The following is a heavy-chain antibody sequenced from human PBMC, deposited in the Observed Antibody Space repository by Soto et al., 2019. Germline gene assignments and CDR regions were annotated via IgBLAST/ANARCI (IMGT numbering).Heavy chain of an antibody. D-gene: IGHD5-12*01. CDR1: GFTFSSYS. J-gene: IGHJ6*03. V-gene: IGHV3-21*01. CDR2: ISSSSSYI. CDR3: ARDGVDILATITTTDHMYV. Sequence: GGSLRLSCAASGFTFSSYSMNWVRQAPGKGLEWVSSISSSSSYIYYADSVKGRFTISRDNAKNSLYLQMNSLRAEDTAVYYCARDGVDILATITTTDHMYVCGKGTTVTVYS.